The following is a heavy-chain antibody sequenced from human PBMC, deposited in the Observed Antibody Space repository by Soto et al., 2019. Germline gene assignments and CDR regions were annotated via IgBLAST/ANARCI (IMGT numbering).Heavy chain of an antibody. Sequence: PVGSLRLSCAASGFTFSSYAMSWVRQAPGKGLEWVSAISGSGGSTYYADSVKGRFTISRDNSKNTLYLQMNSLRAEDTAVYYCALLNYDILTGSYYYYGMDVWGQGTTVTVSS. CDR3: ALLNYDILTGSYYYYGMDV. D-gene: IGHD3-9*01. CDR2: ISGSGGST. J-gene: IGHJ6*02. V-gene: IGHV3-23*01. CDR1: GFTFSSYA.